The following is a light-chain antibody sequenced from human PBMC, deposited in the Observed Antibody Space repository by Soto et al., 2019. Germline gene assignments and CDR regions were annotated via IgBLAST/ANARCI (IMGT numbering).Light chain of an antibody. J-gene: IGLJ1*01. CDR3: SSYTSINSLYV. Sequence: QSVLTQPASVSGSPGQSITISCTGTSSDVGGYNFVSWYQHHPGKAPKLMIYGVTIRASGVSNRFSGSKSGTTASLTISGLQAEDEADYYCSSYTSINSLYVFGTGTKLTVL. CDR1: SSDVGGYNF. V-gene: IGLV2-14*01. CDR2: GVT.